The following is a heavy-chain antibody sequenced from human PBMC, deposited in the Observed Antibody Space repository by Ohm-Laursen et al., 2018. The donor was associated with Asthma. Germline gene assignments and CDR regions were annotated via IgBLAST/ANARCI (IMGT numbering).Heavy chain of an antibody. CDR3: ARDTGVGGGNSIDY. CDR1: GYTFIGYY. Sequence: ASVKVSCKTSGYTFIGYYIHWVRQAPGQGLGWMGIMDPSSNFATYAQKFQGRVTMTRDTSTSTLYMELSGLRSEDTAVYFCARDTGVGGGNSIDYWGQGTLVTVSS. J-gene: IGHJ4*02. V-gene: IGHV1-46*03. D-gene: IGHD4-23*01. CDR2: MDPSSNFA.